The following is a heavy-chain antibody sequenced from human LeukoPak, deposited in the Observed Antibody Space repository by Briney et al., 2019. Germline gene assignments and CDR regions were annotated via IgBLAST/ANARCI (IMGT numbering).Heavy chain of an antibody. Sequence: GGSLRLSCAASGFTFSSYAMSWVRQAPGKGLEWVSAISGSGGSTYYADSVKGRFTISRDNSKNTLYLQMNSLGAEDTAVYYCAKVVYCSSTSCYEGFDYWGQGTLVTVSS. CDR2: ISGSGGST. CDR1: GFTFSSYA. J-gene: IGHJ4*02. CDR3: AKVVYCSSTSCYEGFDY. D-gene: IGHD2-2*01. V-gene: IGHV3-23*01.